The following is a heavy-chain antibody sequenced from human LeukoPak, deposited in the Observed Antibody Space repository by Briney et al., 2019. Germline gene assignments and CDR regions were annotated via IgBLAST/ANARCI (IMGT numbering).Heavy chain of an antibody. CDR1: GYTFTSYG. D-gene: IGHD3-10*01. CDR3: AREFGSGSYYSLAY. Sequence: ASVKVSCKASGYTFTSYGISWVRQAPGQGLEWMGWISAYNGNTNYAQKLQGRVTMTTDTSTSTAYMELRSLRSDDTAVYYCAREFGSGSYYSLAYWGQGTLVIVSS. V-gene: IGHV1-18*01. J-gene: IGHJ4*02. CDR2: ISAYNGNT.